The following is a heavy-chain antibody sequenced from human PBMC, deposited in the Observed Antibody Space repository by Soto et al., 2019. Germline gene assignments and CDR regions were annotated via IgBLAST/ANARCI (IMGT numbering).Heavy chain of an antibody. J-gene: IGHJ6*02. D-gene: IGHD5-12*01. V-gene: IGHV1-18*01. CDR2: ISAYNGNT. CDR3: ARAPRWLPYSTYGMDV. Sequence: ASVKVSCKASGYTFTSYGISWVRQAPGQGLEWMGWISAYNGNTNYAQKLQGRVTMTTDTSTSTAYMELSSLRSEDTAVYYCARAPRWLPYSTYGMDVWGQGTTVTVSS. CDR1: GYTFTSYG.